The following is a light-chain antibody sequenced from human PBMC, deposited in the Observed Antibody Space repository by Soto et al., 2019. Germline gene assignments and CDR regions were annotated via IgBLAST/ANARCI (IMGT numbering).Light chain of an antibody. Sequence: EIVMTQSPATLSVSPGERGTLSCRPSQSVSSNLAWYQQKPGQAPRLXXYDASTRANGIAARFSGSGSGTDLTLTISRLEPEDFAVYYCQQYGSSPPITFGQGTRLEIK. J-gene: IGKJ5*01. CDR3: QQYGSSPPIT. CDR2: DAS. CDR1: QSVSSN. V-gene: IGKV3-15*01.